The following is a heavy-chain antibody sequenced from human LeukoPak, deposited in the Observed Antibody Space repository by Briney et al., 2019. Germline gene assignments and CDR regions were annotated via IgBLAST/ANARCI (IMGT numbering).Heavy chain of an antibody. D-gene: IGHD6-13*01. CDR2: FYYSGST. V-gene: IGHV4-59*08. CDR1: GGSISSYY. Sequence: SETLSLTCTVSGGSISSYYWSWIRQPPGKGLEWIGYFYYSGSTNYNPSLKSRSTISVDTSKNQFSLKLSPVTAADTAVYYCARNTAALSHTTVWGQGTLVTVFS. CDR3: ARNTAALSHTTV. J-gene: IGHJ4*02.